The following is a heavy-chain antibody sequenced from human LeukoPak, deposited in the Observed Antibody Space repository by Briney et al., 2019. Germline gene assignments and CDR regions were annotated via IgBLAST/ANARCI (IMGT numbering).Heavy chain of an antibody. CDR2: ISRNGGEI. CDR1: GFTFTTYA. CDR3: AKDLRPTTISYFDN. V-gene: IGHV3-23*01. Sequence: GGSLRLSCAASGFTFTTYAISWVRQAPGKGLEWVSSISRNGGEIYYTDSVKGRFTISRDNSKNTVYLQMCALRAEDTALNYCAKDLRPTTISYFDNWGQGTLVTVSS. D-gene: IGHD4/OR15-4a*01. J-gene: IGHJ4*02.